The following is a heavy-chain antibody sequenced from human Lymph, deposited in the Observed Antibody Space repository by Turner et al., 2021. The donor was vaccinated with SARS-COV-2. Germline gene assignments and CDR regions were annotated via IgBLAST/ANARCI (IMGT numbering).Heavy chain of an antibody. CDR1: GFTFSSYG. CDR3: ARVKGYNGYDLRYYYGMDV. J-gene: IGHJ6*02. CDR2: IWYDGSNK. Sequence: QVQLVESGGGVVQPGRSLRLSCPASGFTFSSYGMHWVRQAPGKGLEWVAVIWYDGSNKYYADSVKGRFTISRDNSKKTLYLQMNSLRAEDTAVYYCARVKGYNGYDLRYYYGMDVWGQGTTVTVSS. D-gene: IGHD5-12*01. V-gene: IGHV3-33*01.